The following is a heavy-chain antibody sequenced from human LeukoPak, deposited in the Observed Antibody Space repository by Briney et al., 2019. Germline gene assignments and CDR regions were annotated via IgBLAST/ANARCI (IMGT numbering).Heavy chain of an antibody. CDR3: ARELNFWSGYHPFYY. CDR1: GGSISSSSYY. Sequence: SETLSLTCTVSGGSISSSSYYWGWIRQPPGKGLEWIGSIYYSGSTYYNPSLKSRVTISVDTSKNQFSLKLSSVTAADTAVYYCARELNFWSGYHPFYYWGEGTLVTVSS. V-gene: IGHV4-39*07. J-gene: IGHJ4*02. D-gene: IGHD3-3*01. CDR2: IYYSGST.